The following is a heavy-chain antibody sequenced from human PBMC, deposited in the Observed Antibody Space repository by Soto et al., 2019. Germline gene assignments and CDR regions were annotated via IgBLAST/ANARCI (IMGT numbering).Heavy chain of an antibody. V-gene: IGHV3-48*04. J-gene: IGHJ4*02. CDR1: GFTFSSYP. CDR3: ARDFGFAFDY. CDR2: IRAEDDST. D-gene: IGHD3-10*01. Sequence: DVQLVESGGGLVQPGGSLRLSCAASGFTFSSYPMNWVRQAPGKGLEWISNIRAEDDSTYYADSVQGRFTISRDNTKNSLSLQMNSLRPEDTAVYYCARDFGFAFDYWGQGTLVTVPS.